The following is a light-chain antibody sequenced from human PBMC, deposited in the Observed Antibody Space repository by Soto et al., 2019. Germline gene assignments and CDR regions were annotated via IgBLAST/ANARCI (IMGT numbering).Light chain of an antibody. V-gene: IGKV1-39*01. CDR1: RNSDTF. CDR2: AAS. Sequence: DIQMTQSPSSLSASVGDRVTIFFRASRNSDTFLNWYQQKPGKAPKLLIFAASSLHSGVPSRFSGSGSGTDFTFTISRLQPEDVATYYCQQSLSIPPTFGQGTKVAI. CDR3: QQSLSIPPT. J-gene: IGKJ1*01.